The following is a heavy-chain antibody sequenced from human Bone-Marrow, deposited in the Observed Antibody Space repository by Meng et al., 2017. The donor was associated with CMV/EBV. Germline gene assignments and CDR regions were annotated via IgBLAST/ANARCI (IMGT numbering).Heavy chain of an antibody. CDR2: ISAYNGNT. CDR3: ARGTGTTVGSWLDY. D-gene: IGHD1-1*01. CDR1: GYTFTSYG. Sequence: EAKQPGASVKVSCKSSGYTFTSYGISWVRQAPGQGLEWMGWISAYNGNTNYAQKLQGRVTMTTDTSTSTAYMELRSLRSDDTAVYYCARGTGTTVGSWLDYWGQGTLVTVSS. V-gene: IGHV1-18*01. J-gene: IGHJ4*02.